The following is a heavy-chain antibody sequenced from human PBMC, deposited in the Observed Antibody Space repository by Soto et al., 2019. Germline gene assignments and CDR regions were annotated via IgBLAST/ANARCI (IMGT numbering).Heavy chain of an antibody. CDR2: IYYSGST. D-gene: IGHD2-21*02. V-gene: IGHV4-39*02. CDR3: ARDRTLTRTFDY. Sequence: QLQLQESGPGLVKPSETLSLTCTVSGGSISSSSYYWGWIRQPPGKGLEWIGSIYYSGSTYYNPSIKRRVTISVDTSKNQFSLKLSSVTAADRAVYYCARDRTLTRTFDYWGQGTLVTVSS. J-gene: IGHJ4*02. CDR1: GGSISSSSYY.